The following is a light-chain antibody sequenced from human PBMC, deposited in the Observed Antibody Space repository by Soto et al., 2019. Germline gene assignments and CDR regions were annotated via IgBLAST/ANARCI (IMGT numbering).Light chain of an antibody. CDR1: QAITNN. CDR2: KAS. Sequence: DIQLTQSPFFLSASVGDRVTITCRASQAITNNLAWYQQKPGKPPNLLIYKASTLKSGVPSRFSGSGSGTEFTLTISSLQPDDFATYYCQHYNSYSEAFGQGTKVELK. CDR3: QHYNSYSEA. V-gene: IGKV1-9*01. J-gene: IGKJ1*01.